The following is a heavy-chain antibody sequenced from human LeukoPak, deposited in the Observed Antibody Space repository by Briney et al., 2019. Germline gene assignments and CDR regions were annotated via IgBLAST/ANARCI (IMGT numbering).Heavy chain of an antibody. CDR1: GYSFTSHY. J-gene: IGHJ6*04. V-gene: IGHV1-46*01. CDR3: ASATLRCSGGSCYEMDV. D-gene: IGHD2-15*01. Sequence: ASVKVSCKASGYSFTSHYMHWVRQAPGQGLEWLGLINPSGSSTLYAQKFQGRVTMTRDMSTTTDYMELGSLRSEDTAVYYCASATLRCSGGSCYEMDVWGKGTTVTVSS. CDR2: INPSGSST.